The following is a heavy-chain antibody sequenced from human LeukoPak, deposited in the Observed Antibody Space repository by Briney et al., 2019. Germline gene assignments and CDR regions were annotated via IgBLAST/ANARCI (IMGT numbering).Heavy chain of an antibody. J-gene: IGHJ5*02. Sequence: GGSLGLSCAASGFTFSSYGMHWVRQAPGKGLEWVAVISYDGSNKYYADSVKGRFTISRDNSKNTLYPQMNSLRAEDTAVYYCAKDDQHYGDYPGWFDPWGQGTLVTVSS. D-gene: IGHD4-17*01. CDR1: GFTFSSYG. CDR2: ISYDGSNK. V-gene: IGHV3-30*18. CDR3: AKDDQHYGDYPGWFDP.